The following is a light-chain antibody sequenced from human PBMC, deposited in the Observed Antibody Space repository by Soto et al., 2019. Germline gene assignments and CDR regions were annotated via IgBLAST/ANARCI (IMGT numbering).Light chain of an antibody. Sequence: QSVLTQPRSVSGSPGQSVTISCTGTSSNVGRCNHVSWYQHHPGKAPKLMIYDVSERPSGVPDRFSGSKSGNTASLTISGLQAEDEADYYCCSYGGSLYVFGTGTKVTVL. CDR1: SSNVGRCNH. J-gene: IGLJ1*01. CDR3: CSYGGSLYV. V-gene: IGLV2-11*01. CDR2: DVS.